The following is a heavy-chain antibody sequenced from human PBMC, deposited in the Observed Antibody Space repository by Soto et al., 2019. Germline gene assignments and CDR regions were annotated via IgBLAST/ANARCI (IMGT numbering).Heavy chain of an antibody. CDR3: AHSARYYDILTGQYFPRNFDY. CDR1: GFSLSTSGVG. J-gene: IGHJ4*02. D-gene: IGHD3-9*01. Sequence: QITLKESGPTLVKPTQTLTLTCTFSGFSLSTSGVGVGWIRQPPGKALEWLALIYWHGDKRYSPSLNSRLTITKDTSTNQVVLTLTDMAPVDTATYYCAHSARYYDILTGQYFPRNFDYWGLGTLVTVSS. V-gene: IGHV2-5*01. CDR2: IYWHGDK.